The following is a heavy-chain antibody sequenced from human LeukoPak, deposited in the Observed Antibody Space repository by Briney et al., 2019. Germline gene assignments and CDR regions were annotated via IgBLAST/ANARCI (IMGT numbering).Heavy chain of an antibody. CDR3: AREFVRWELLGGY. D-gene: IGHD1-26*01. CDR1: GFTFSSYA. J-gene: IGHJ4*02. Sequence: PGGSLRLSCAASGFTFSSYAMHWVRQAPGKGLEWVAVISYDGSNKYYADSVKGRFTISRDNSKNTLYLQMNSLRAEDTAVYYCAREFVRWELLGGYWGQGTLVTVSS. V-gene: IGHV3-30-3*01. CDR2: ISYDGSNK.